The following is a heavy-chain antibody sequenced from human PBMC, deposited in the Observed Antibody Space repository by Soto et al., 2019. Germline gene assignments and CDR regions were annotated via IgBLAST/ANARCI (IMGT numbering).Heavy chain of an antibody. CDR2: INEDGTKR. V-gene: IGHV3-7*01. CDR1: GFSLTRYW. D-gene: IGHD2-15*01. J-gene: IGHJ4*02. CDR3: TKWDGHCSGGSCFFDY. Sequence: EVQLVESGGGLVQSGGSLRLSCIASGFSLTRYWMSWVRQTPGKGLEWVAKINEDGTKRDYMESVEGRFTISRDNAKNSLSLQISRLKADDADVYDFTKWDGHCSGGSCFFDYWGQGTLVTVSS.